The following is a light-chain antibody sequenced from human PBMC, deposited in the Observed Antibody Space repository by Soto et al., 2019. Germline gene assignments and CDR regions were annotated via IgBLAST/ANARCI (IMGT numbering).Light chain of an antibody. V-gene: IGLV2-14*01. CDR2: DVS. Sequence: QSALTQPASVSGSAGQSITISCTGTSSDVGTYNHVSWYQQHPGKAPKLMIYDVSNRPSGVSNRFSGSKSGNTASLTISGLQAEDEADYYCSSYTTSTTLGVFGTGTKLTVL. J-gene: IGLJ1*01. CDR1: SSDVGTYNH. CDR3: SSYTTSTTLGV.